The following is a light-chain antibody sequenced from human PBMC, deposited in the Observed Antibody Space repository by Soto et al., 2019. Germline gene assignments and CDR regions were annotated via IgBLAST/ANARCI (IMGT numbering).Light chain of an antibody. V-gene: IGLV2-11*01. CDR2: DVA. CDR3: CSYAGDYNYV. CDR1: SDDVGGYTY. J-gene: IGLJ2*01. Sequence: QSALTQPRSVSGSPGQSVTISCTGTSDDVGGYTYVSWYRQLPGKAPKLMIYDVAKRPSGVPDRFSGSKSGNTASLTISGLLAEDEADYYCCSYAGDYNYVFGGGTKLTVL.